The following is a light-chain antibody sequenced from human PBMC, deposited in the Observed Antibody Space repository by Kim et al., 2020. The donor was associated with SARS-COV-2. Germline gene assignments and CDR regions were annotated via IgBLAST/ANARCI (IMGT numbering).Light chain of an antibody. Sequence: SSELTQDPAVSVALGQTVRLACHGDTLRTSFATWYQQKPGQAPTLVMYAENSRPSGIPDRFSGSNSGNTAFLTIIGAQAEDEADYYCHSRDSSGSHKGLFGGGTQLTVL. CDR1: TLRTSF. CDR2: AEN. CDR3: HSRDSSGSHKGL. J-gene: IGLJ3*02. V-gene: IGLV3-19*01.